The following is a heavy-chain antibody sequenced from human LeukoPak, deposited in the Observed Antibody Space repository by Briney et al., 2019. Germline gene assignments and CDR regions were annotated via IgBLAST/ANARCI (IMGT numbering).Heavy chain of an antibody. Sequence: TSSETLSLTCTVSGGSISSYYWGWIRQPPGKGLEWIGSIYYSGSTYYNPSLKSRVTISVDTSKNQFSLKLSSVTAADTAVYYCARSYYDSSATGGYWGQGTLVTVSS. CDR1: GGSISSYY. V-gene: IGHV4-39*01. D-gene: IGHD3-22*01. CDR2: IYYSGST. CDR3: ARSYYDSSATGGY. J-gene: IGHJ4*02.